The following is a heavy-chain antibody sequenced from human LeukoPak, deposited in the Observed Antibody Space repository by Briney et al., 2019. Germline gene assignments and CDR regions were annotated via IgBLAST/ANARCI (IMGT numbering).Heavy chain of an antibody. V-gene: IGHV3-21*01. D-gene: IGHD2-15*01. CDR2: ITSSSSYI. CDR1: GFTFNTYN. J-gene: IGHJ6*03. Sequence: GESLRLSCAASGFTFNTYNMNWVRQAPGKGLEWVSSITSSSSYIYYADSVKGRFAISRDNAKSSLYLQMNSLRDEDTAVYYCARVSHIVVVVAATPYYYYYMDVWGKGTTVTVSS. CDR3: ARVSHIVVVVAATPYYYYYMDV.